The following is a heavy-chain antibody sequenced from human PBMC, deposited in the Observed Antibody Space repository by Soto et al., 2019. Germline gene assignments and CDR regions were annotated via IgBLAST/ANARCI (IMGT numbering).Heavy chain of an antibody. CDR3: ARSGSYSWLTY. J-gene: IGHJ4*02. V-gene: IGHV3-23*01. Sequence: GGSLRLSCAASGFTFSSYALSWVRQAPGKGLEWVSSINPSGSSSYYADSVKGRFTISRDNSKNTLYLQMNSLKAEDTALYYCARSGSYSWLTYWGQGTLVTVSS. CDR2: INPSGSSS. CDR1: GFTFSSYA. D-gene: IGHD1-26*01.